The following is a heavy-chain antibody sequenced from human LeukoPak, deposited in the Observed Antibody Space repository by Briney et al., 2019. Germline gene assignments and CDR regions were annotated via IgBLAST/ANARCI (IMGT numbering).Heavy chain of an antibody. D-gene: IGHD1-26*01. V-gene: IGHV1-3*03. J-gene: IGHJ4*02. CDR1: GYTFTSYA. CDR2: INTGIGNT. Sequence: ASVKVSCKASGYTFTSYAMHWVRQAPGQRLEWMGWINTGIGNTKYSQEFQGRVTITRDTSASTAYMELSSLRSEDMAAYYCATRMRSGCLDYWGQGTLVTVSS. CDR3: ATRMRSGCLDY.